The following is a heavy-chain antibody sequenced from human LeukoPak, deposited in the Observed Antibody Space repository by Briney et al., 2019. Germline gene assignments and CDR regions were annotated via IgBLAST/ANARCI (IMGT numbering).Heavy chain of an antibody. CDR1: GGSISSSSYY. CDR3: ASRRPQQYFQH. D-gene: IGHD1-1*01. CDR2: IYYSGST. V-gene: IGHV4-30-4*08. Sequence: KPSETLSLTCTVSGGSISSSSYYWSWIRQPPGKGLEWIGYIYYSGSTYYNPSLKSRVTISVDTSKNQFSLKLSSVTAADTAVYYCASRRPQQYFQHWGQGTLVTVSS. J-gene: IGHJ1*01.